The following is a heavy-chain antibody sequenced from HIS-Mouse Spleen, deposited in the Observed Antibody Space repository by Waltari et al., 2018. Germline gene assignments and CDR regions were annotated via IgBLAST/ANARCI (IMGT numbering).Heavy chain of an antibody. Sequence: QVQLVESGGGVVEPGRSPRLACGAFGFPFRSYGMHWGRQAPGKGLEWVAVISYDGSNKYYADSVKGRFTISRDNSKNTLYLQMNSLRAEDTAVYYCAKDKHHAFDYWGQGTLVTVSS. J-gene: IGHJ4*02. V-gene: IGHV3-30*18. CDR2: ISYDGSNK. CDR3: AKDKHHAFDY. CDR1: GFPFRSYG.